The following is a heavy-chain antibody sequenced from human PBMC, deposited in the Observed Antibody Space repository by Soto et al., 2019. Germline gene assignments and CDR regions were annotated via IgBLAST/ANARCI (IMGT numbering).Heavy chain of an antibody. CDR1: GFTLQNYA. CDR3: AKGKSTGDIDWFDP. J-gene: IGHJ5*02. D-gene: IGHD3-10*01. V-gene: IGHV3-23*01. CDR2: LIGGHYGT. Sequence: EVQLLQSGGGLARPGGSLRLSCTASGFTLQNYAMAWVRQAPGKGMELVSTLIGGHYGTAYSYSVKGRFTVSRDNSTNCLYLQMNSLGVEDTAMYFCAKGKSTGDIDWFDPWGQGSLVTVSS.